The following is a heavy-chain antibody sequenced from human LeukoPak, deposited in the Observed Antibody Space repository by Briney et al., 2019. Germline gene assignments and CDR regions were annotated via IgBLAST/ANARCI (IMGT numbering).Heavy chain of an antibody. CDR3: ARASLSGSGSYWDYYGMDV. D-gene: IGHD3-10*01. CDR2: IGTAGDT. Sequence: HAGGSLRLSCAASGFTFSSYDMHWVRQATGKGLEWVSAIGTAGDTYYPGSVKGRFTISRENAKNSLYLQMNSLRAGDTAVYYCARASLSGSGSYWDYYGMDVWGQGTTVTVSS. J-gene: IGHJ6*02. V-gene: IGHV3-13*01. CDR1: GFTFSSYD.